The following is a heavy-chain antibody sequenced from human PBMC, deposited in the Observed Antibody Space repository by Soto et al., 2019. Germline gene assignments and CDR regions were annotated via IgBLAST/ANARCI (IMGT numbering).Heavy chain of an antibody. CDR3: VRRGLLPFEY. Sequence: PSETLSLTCAVYGGSFSGYYWSWIRQPPGKGLEWIGEINHSGSTNYNPSLKSRVTILVDTTKNQFSLKVTSVTAADTAVYYCVRRGLLPFEYWGQGMLVTVSS. J-gene: IGHJ4*02. D-gene: IGHD2-15*01. CDR2: INHSGST. V-gene: IGHV4-34*01. CDR1: GGSFSGYY.